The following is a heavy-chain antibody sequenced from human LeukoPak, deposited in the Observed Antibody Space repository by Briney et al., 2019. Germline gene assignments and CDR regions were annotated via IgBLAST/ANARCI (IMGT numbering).Heavy chain of an antibody. CDR2: ISYDGSNK. Sequence: PGRSLRLSCAASGFTFSSYAMHWVHQAPGKGLEWVAVISYDGSNKYYADSVKGRFTISRDNSKNTLYLQTNSLRAEDTAVYYCARHRYSRYYYGSGSFLGWFDPWGQGTLVTVSS. D-gene: IGHD3-10*01. CDR3: ARHRYSRYYYGSGSFLGWFDP. V-gene: IGHV3-30-3*01. CDR1: GFTFSSYA. J-gene: IGHJ5*02.